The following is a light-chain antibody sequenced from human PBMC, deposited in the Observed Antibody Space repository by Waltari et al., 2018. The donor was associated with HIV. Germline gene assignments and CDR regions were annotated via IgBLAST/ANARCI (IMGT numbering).Light chain of an antibody. CDR3: SSYAGSNNVI. CDR1: SRDVGGYSY. CDR2: EVS. J-gene: IGLJ2*01. Sequence: QSALAQPPSASVSPGQSVTISCTGTSRDVGGYSYVSWYQQPPGKAPKLMIYEVSKRPSGVPDRFSGSKSGNAASLTVSGLQAEDEADYYCSSYAGSNNVIFGGGTKLTVL. V-gene: IGLV2-8*01.